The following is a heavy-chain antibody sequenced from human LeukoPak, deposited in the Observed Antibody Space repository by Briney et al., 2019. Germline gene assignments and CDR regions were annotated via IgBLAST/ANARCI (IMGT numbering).Heavy chain of an antibody. CDR2: IWYDGSNK. Sequence: PGRSLRLSCAASGFTFSSYAMHWVRQAPGKGLEWVAVIWYDGSNKYYADSVKGRFTISRDNSNNTLYLQMNSLRAEDTAVYYCARDSLETSSGWFDPWGQGTLVTVSS. D-gene: IGHD6-19*01. V-gene: IGHV3-33*08. CDR3: ARDSLETSSGWFDP. CDR1: GFTFSSYA. J-gene: IGHJ5*02.